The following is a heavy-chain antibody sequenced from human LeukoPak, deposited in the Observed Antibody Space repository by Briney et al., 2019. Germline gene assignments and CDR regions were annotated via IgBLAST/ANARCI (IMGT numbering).Heavy chain of an antibody. CDR1: GGSISSYY. Sequence: SETLSLTCTVSGGSISSYYWSWIRQPPGKGLEWIGYIYYSGSTNYNPSLKSRVTISVDTSKDQFSLKLSSVTAADTAVYYCARVSNDAFDIWGQGTMVTVSS. CDR2: IYYSGST. CDR3: ARVSNDAFDI. J-gene: IGHJ3*02. V-gene: IGHV4-59*12.